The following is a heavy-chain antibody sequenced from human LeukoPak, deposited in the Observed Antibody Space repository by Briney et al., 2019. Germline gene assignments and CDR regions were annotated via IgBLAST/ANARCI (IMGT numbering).Heavy chain of an antibody. Sequence: GASVKVSCKASGYTFTSYDINWVRQATGQGLEWMGWMNPNSGNTGYAQKFQGRVTITRNTSISTAYMELSSLRSDDTAVYYCARVRGSDYGSGSYFDYWGQGTLVTVSS. D-gene: IGHD3-10*01. CDR1: GYTFTSYD. CDR3: ARVRGSDYGSGSYFDY. J-gene: IGHJ4*02. CDR2: MNPNSGNT. V-gene: IGHV1-8*03.